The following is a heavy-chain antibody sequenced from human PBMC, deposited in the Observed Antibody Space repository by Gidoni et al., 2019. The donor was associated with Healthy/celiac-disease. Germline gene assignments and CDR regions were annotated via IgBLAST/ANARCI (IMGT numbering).Heavy chain of an antibody. D-gene: IGHD3-22*01. CDR3: ARDGVMYYYDSSGYHNWFDP. V-gene: IGHV4-4*07. CDR1: GCSISSYY. CDR2: IYTSGST. Sequence: QVQLPQSGPGLAKPSETLSLTFTVSGCSISSYYWGWIRQPAGKGLAWIGRIYTSGSTTYNPSLKSRVTMSVDTSKNQFSLKLSSVTAADTAVYYCARDGVMYYYDSSGYHNWFDPWGQGTLVTVSS. J-gene: IGHJ5*02.